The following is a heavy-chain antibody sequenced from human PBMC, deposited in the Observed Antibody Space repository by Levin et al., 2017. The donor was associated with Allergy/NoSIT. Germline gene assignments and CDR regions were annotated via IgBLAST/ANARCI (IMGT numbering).Heavy chain of an antibody. CDR3: ATAPRGYSGYDGLGPVDY. J-gene: IGHJ4*02. CDR2: ISSSSSHI. V-gene: IGHV3-21*01. D-gene: IGHD5-12*01. Sequence: PGGSLRLSCAASGFTFNNYNMNWVRQAPGKGLEWVSSISSSSSHIYYADSLKGRFTISRDNAKNSLYLQMNSLRAEDTAVYYCATAPRGYSGYDGLGPVDYWGQGTLVTVSS. CDR1: GFTFNNYN.